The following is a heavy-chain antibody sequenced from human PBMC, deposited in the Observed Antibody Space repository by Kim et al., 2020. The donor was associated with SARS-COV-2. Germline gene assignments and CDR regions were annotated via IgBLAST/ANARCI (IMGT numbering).Heavy chain of an antibody. Sequence: GGSLRLSCEAFGFAFSDYAMAWVRQAPGKGLDWVSIIYSGGSTTDYAASVKGRFTISRDDSKRTLYLQMNSLGAEDTGIYDCARPASGYSFDYWGQGTLVTVSS. D-gene: IGHD3-22*01. CDR2: IYSGGSTT. CDR1: GFAFSDYA. CDR3: ARPASGYSFDY. J-gene: IGHJ4*02. V-gene: IGHV3-23*03.